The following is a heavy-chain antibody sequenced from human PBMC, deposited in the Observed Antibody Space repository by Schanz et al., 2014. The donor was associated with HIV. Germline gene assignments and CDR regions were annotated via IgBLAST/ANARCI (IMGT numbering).Heavy chain of an antibody. CDR3: VKAYSSGFSGAGS. V-gene: IGHV3-23*04. D-gene: IGHD5-18*01. Sequence: EVQLVESGGGLVQPGGSLRLSCAASGFTFSSYAMTWVRQAPGKGLDWVSTISGSDGDTYYADSVKGRFTISRDNSRNALYLHMNSLRADDTAIYYCVKAYSSGFSGAGSWGQGALVTVSP. J-gene: IGHJ5*02. CDR1: GFTFSSYA. CDR2: ISGSDGDT.